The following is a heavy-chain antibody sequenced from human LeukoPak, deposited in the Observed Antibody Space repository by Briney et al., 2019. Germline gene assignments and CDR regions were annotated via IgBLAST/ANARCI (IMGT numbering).Heavy chain of an antibody. V-gene: IGHV3-21*01. CDR2: ISSSSSYI. CDR3: ARDGIAWFGDSLLYYGMDV. CDR1: GFTFSSYS. Sequence: KPGGSLRLSCAASGFTFSSYSMNWVRQAPGKGLGWVSSISSSSSYIYYADSVKGRFTISRDNAKNSLYLQMNSLRAEDTAVYYCARDGIAWFGDSLLYYGMDVWGQGTTVTVSS. J-gene: IGHJ6*02. D-gene: IGHD3-10*01.